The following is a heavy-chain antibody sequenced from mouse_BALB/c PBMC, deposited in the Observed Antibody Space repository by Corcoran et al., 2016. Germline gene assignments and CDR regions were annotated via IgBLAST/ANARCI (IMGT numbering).Heavy chain of an antibody. CDR3: ARRDYYGSSYFDY. D-gene: IGHD1-1*01. CDR1: GVSLSPYGMS. V-gene: IGHV8-12*01. CDR2: IYWDDDK. Sequence: QVTLKESGPGILQPSQTLSVTCSFSGVSLSPYGMSKRCIRQPSGKGLEWLAHIYWDDDKRYNPSLKSRPTISKDTSSNQVYLKITSVDTADTATYYCARRDYYGSSYFDYWGQGTTLTVS. J-gene: IGHJ2*01.